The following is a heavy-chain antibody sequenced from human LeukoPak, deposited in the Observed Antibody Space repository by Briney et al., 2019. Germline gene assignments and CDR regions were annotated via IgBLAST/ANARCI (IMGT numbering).Heavy chain of an antibody. CDR3: ASRPEKWLQFRFDY. CDR2: IYHSGST. D-gene: IGHD5-24*01. V-gene: IGHV4-4*02. Sequence: SGTLSLTCAVSGGSISSSNWWSWVRQPPGKGLEWIGEIYHSGSTNYNPSLKSRVTISVDTSKSQFSLKLSSVTAADTAVYYCASRPEKWLQFRFDYWGQGTLVTVSS. CDR1: GGSISSSNW. J-gene: IGHJ4*02.